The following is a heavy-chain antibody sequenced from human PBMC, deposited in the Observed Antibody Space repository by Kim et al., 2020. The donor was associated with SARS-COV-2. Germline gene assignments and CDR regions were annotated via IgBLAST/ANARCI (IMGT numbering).Heavy chain of an antibody. CDR3: ARTRTWLQPFDF. D-gene: IGHD3-10*01. CDR1: GYTFSTYD. Sequence: ASVKVSCKASGYTFSTYDINWVRQAPGQGLEWMAWMNPKSGNTGFAQKFQGRVTLTRNTSPSTAYMELRGLRSDDTAIYYCARTRTWLQPFDFWGQGTLV. J-gene: IGHJ4*02. V-gene: IGHV1-8*01. CDR2: MNPKSGNT.